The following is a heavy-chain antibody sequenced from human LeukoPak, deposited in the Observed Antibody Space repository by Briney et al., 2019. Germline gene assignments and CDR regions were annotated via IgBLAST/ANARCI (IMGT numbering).Heavy chain of an antibody. Sequence: GGSLRLSCAASGFTFSSYSMNWVRQAPGKGLEWVSSISSSSSYIYYADSVKGRFTISRDNAKNSLYLQMNSLRAEDTAVYYCARAGYSSSWYGYNWFDPWGQGTLVTVSS. CDR3: ARAGYSSSWYGYNWFDP. CDR1: GFTFSSYS. J-gene: IGHJ5*02. V-gene: IGHV3-21*01. D-gene: IGHD6-13*01. CDR2: ISSSSSYI.